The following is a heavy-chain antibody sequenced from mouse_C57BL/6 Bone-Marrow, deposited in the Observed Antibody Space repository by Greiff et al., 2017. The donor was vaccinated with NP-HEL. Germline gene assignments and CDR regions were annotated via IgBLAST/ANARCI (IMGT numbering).Heavy chain of an antibody. D-gene: IGHD1-1*01. CDR2: IHPNSGST. CDR3: ALTTVVADV. CDR1: GYTFTSYW. J-gene: IGHJ1*03. Sequence: QVQLQQPGAELVKPGASVKLSCKTSGYTFTSYWMHWVKQRPGQGLEWIGMIHPNSGSTNYNEKFKSKATLTVDKSSSTAYMQLSGLTSEDSAVYYCALTTVVADVWGTGTTVTVSS. V-gene: IGHV1-64*01.